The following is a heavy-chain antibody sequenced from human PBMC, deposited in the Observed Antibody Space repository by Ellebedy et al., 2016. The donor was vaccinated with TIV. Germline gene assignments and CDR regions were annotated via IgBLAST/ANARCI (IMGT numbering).Heavy chain of an antibody. Sequence: PGGSLRLSCVASGFTFSGYAMSWVRQAPGKGLEWVSGINNGGRTTSYADSVKDRFTISRDNSRSTLYRQLNSLRAEDSAVYYCAKDMVFGDGKWEIDVWGQGTTVTVSS. D-gene: IGHD1-26*01. CDR2: INNGGRTT. CDR3: AKDMVFGDGKWEIDV. CDR1: GFTFSGYA. J-gene: IGHJ6*02. V-gene: IGHV3-23*01.